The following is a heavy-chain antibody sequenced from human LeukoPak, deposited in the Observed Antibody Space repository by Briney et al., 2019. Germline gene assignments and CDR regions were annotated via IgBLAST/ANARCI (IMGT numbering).Heavy chain of an antibody. D-gene: IGHD2-2*01. CDR1: GGTFSSYA. CDR3: ARDGGHIVVVPAPGFDP. CDR2: IIPIFGTA. Sequence: ASVKVSCKASGGTFSSYAISWVRQAPGQGLEWMGGIIPIFGTANYAQKFQGRVTITADKSTSTAYMELSSLRSEDTAVYYCARDGGHIVVVPAPGFDPWGQGTLVTVSS. V-gene: IGHV1-69*06. J-gene: IGHJ5*02.